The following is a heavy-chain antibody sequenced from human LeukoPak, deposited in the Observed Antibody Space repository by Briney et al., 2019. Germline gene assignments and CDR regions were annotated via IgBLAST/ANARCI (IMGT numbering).Heavy chain of an antibody. Sequence: ASVKVSCKASGYTLSDNYMHWVRQAPGQGLEWMGWINPKSGDTNYSQKFQGRVTMTRDTSISTDYMELSSLRSDDTAVYYCARRGRVGAALDYWGQGTLVTVSS. CDR2: INPKSGDT. CDR1: GYTLSDNY. D-gene: IGHD1-26*01. CDR3: ARRGRVGAALDY. J-gene: IGHJ4*02. V-gene: IGHV1-2*02.